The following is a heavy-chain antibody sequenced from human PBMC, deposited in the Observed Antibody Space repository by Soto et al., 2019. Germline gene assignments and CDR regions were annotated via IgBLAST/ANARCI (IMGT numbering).Heavy chain of an antibody. J-gene: IGHJ4*02. V-gene: IGHV3-30-3*01. CDR1: GFTFSSYA. CDR3: AREGPGCSGGSCYLRY. CDR2: ISYDGSNK. D-gene: IGHD2-15*01. Sequence: GGSLRLSCAASGFTFSSYAMHWVRQAPGKGLEWVAVISYDGSNKYYADSVKGRFTISRDNSKNTLYLQMNSLRAEDTAVYYCAREGPGCSGGSCYLRYWGQGTLVTVSS.